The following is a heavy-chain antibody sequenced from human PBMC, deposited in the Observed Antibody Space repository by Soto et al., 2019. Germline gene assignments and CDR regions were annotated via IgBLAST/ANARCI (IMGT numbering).Heavy chain of an antibody. CDR1: GFTFSTYA. CDR2: ISGSGGST. CDR3: AKDRFYYDSSAYYYDAFDI. J-gene: IGHJ3*02. D-gene: IGHD3-22*01. Sequence: GGSLRLSCAASGFTFSTYAMSWVRQAPGKGLEWVSAISGSGGSTYYADSVKGRFTISRDNSKNTLYLQMSSLRAEDTALYYCAKDRFYYDSSAYYYDAFDIWGQGTMVTVS. V-gene: IGHV3-23*01.